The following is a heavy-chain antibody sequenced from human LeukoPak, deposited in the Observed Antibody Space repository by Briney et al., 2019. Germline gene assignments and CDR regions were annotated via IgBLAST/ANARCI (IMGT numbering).Heavy chain of an antibody. CDR1: GYTFTSYG. Sequence: ASVKVSCKASGYTFTSYGISWVRQAPGQGLEWMGRISAYNGNTNYAQKLQGRVATTTDTFTSTAYMERRSLRSDDSAVYYCARVSFDYVWGSYRPGYFDLWGRGTLVTVSS. CDR2: ISAYNGNT. D-gene: IGHD3-16*02. V-gene: IGHV1-18*01. J-gene: IGHJ2*01. CDR3: ARVSFDYVWGSYRPGYFDL.